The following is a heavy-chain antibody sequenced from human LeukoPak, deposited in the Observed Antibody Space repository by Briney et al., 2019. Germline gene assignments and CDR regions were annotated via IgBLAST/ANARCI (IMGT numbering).Heavy chain of an antibody. CDR2: INPNSGGT. D-gene: IGHD6-19*01. Sequence: ASVTASCKASGYTFTGYYMHWVRQAPGQGLEWMGWINPNSGGTNYAQKFQGRVTMTRDTSISTAYMELSRLRSDDTAVYYCARGLWLESKPDYWGQGTLVTVSS. CDR3: ARGLWLESKPDY. J-gene: IGHJ4*02. CDR1: GYTFTGYY. V-gene: IGHV1-2*02.